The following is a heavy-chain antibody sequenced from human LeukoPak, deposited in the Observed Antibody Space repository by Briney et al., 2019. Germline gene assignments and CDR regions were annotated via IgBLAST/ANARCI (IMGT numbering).Heavy chain of an antibody. D-gene: IGHD3-22*01. J-gene: IGHJ1*01. Sequence: ASVKVSCKASGYTFTGYYMHWVRQAPGQGLEWMGWINPNSGGTNYAQKFQGRVTMTRDTSISTAYMELSRLRSDDTTVYYCASRDSSGPEYFQHWGQGTLVTVSS. CDR3: ASRDSSGPEYFQH. CDR2: INPNSGGT. CDR1: GYTFTGYY. V-gene: IGHV1-2*02.